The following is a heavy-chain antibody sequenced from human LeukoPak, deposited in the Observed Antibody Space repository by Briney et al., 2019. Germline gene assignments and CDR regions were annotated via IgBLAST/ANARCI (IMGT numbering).Heavy chain of an antibody. CDR2: ISYDGSNK. D-gene: IGHD5-18*01. CDR3: ARGYSYGSDY. Sequence: GRSLRLSCAASGFTFSSYAMHWVRQAPGKGLEWVAVISYDGSNKYYADSVKGRFTISRDNSKNTLYLQMNSLRAGDTAVYYCARGYSYGSDYWGQGTLVTVSS. CDR1: GFTFSSYA. V-gene: IGHV3-30*04. J-gene: IGHJ4*02.